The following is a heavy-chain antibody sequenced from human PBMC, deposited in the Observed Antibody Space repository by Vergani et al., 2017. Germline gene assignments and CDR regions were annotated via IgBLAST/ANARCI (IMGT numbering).Heavy chain of an antibody. CDR3: ATSGSSASGYFDY. V-gene: IGHV3-21*01. Sequence: EVQLVESGGGLVQPGRSLRLSCAASGFTFSSYSMNWVRQAPGKGLEWVSSISSSSSYIYYADSVKGRFTISRDNAKNSLYLQMNSLRAEDTAVYYCATSGSSASGYFDYWGQGTLVTVSS. D-gene: IGHD6-6*01. CDR1: GFTFSSYS. J-gene: IGHJ4*02. CDR2: ISSSSSYI.